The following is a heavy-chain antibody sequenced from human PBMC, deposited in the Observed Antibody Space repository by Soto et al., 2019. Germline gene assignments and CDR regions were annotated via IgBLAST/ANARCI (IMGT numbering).Heavy chain of an antibody. CDR2: INPNSGGT. D-gene: IGHD3-10*01. CDR3: ARTLRRGPPFDY. CDR1: GYTFTGYY. Sequence: ASVKVSCKASGYTFTGYYMHWVRQAPGQGLEWMGWINPNSGGTNYAQKFQGWVTMTRDTSISTAYMELSSVTAADTAVYYCARTLRRGPPFDYWGQGTLVTVSS. V-gene: IGHV1-2*04. J-gene: IGHJ4*02.